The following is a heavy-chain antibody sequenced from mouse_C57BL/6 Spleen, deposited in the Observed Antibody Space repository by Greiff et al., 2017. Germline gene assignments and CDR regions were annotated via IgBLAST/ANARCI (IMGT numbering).Heavy chain of an antibody. J-gene: IGHJ2*01. CDR1: GSTFTSYW. D-gene: IGHD1-3*01. V-gene: IGHV1-53*01. CDR2: INPSNGYT. Sequence: QVQLQQPGTELVKPGASVKLSCKAAGSTFTSYWMHWVKQRPGHGPEWIGNINPSNGYTNYNETFKSKATLTVDNASSTAYMQLSSLTSEDSAVYYCARYRTNYSFDYWGQGTTLTVSS. CDR3: ARYRTNYSFDY.